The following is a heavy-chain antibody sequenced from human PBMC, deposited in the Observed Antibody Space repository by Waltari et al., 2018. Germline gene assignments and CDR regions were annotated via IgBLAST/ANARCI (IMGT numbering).Heavy chain of an antibody. CDR2: MNPNSGNI. Sequence: QVQLVQSGAEVKKPGASVKVSCKASGYTFTSYDINWVRQATGQGLEWMGWMNPNSGNIGDAQKCQCRVTMTRNTSISTAYMELSSLRSEDTAVYYWARGSGRGWYDPLTFDIWGQGTMVTVSS. CDR1: GYTFTSYD. CDR3: ARGSGRGWYDPLTFDI. V-gene: IGHV1-8*02. D-gene: IGHD6-19*01. J-gene: IGHJ3*02.